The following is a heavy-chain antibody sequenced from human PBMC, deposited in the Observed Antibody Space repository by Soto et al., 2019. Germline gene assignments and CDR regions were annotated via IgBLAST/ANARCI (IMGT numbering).Heavy chain of an antibody. J-gene: IGHJ4*01. V-gene: IGHV3-7*01. CDR1: GFPFTNYW. D-gene: IGHD2-15*01. Sequence: GSLRISCAASGFPFTNYWMSWVRQAPGKGLEWVDNIKQDGSVKYYVDSVKGRFTISRDNVKNSLYLQMNILRAEDTAVYYCARIGQRRWSFDSWDNGTLFTVS. CDR2: IKQDGSVK. CDR3: ARIGQRRWSFDS.